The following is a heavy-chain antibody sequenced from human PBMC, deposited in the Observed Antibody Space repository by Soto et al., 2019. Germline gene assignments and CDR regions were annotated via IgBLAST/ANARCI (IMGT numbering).Heavy chain of an antibody. Sequence: SETLSLTCNVSGGSISTSRSYWAWIRQPPGKGLEWLANIFYSGSTYYNPSLASRVTVSVDTSKNEFSLKLRSVTAADTAVYYCACQPTTGDTDLWFDPWGKGSLVTVSS. CDR1: GGSISTSRSY. J-gene: IGHJ5*02. V-gene: IGHV4-39*01. CDR2: IFYSGST. CDR3: ACQPTTGDTDLWFDP. D-gene: IGHD2-21*01.